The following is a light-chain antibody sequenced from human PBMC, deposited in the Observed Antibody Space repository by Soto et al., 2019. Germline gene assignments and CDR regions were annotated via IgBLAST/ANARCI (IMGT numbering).Light chain of an antibody. J-gene: IGKJ2*01. CDR3: QQTYSVPYT. CDR1: QSIGSR. CDR2: GVS. Sequence: DIQMTQSPSSLSASVGDRATITCRPSQSIGSRLNWYQQKSGKAPKVLIFGVSGLQNGVPSRFSGSVSGTDFTLTISSLQPEDFATYYCQQTYSVPYTSGQGTKLEIK. V-gene: IGKV1-39*01.